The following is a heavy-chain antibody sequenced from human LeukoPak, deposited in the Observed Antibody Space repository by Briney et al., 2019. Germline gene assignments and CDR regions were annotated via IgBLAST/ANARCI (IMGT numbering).Heavy chain of an antibody. CDR3: PKTGFRFGVQKGLVDY. Sequence: GGSLRLSCAASGFTFTSYALSWVRQAPGEGLEWVSGISGSGADTYYADSVKGRFTISRDNSKNTLYLQMKSLIADDTTVHYCPKTGFRFGVQKGLVDYWGQGTLVTVSS. CDR2: ISGSGADT. J-gene: IGHJ4*02. D-gene: IGHD3-10*01. V-gene: IGHV3-23*01. CDR1: GFTFTSYA.